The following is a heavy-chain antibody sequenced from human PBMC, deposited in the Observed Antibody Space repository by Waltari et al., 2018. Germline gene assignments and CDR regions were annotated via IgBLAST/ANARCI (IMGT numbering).Heavy chain of an antibody. V-gene: IGHV3-15*01. CDR3: TTPTAGATTPDY. Sequence: EVQLVESGGGLVKPGGSLRLSCAASGFTFSNAWMSWVRQAPGKGLGWVGRIKSKTDGGTTDYAAPVTGRSTISRDASKNTLYLQMNSLKTADTAVYYCTTPTAGATTPDYWGQGTLVTVSS. CDR2: IKSKTDGGTT. CDR1: GFTFSNAW. D-gene: IGHD1-26*01. J-gene: IGHJ4*02.